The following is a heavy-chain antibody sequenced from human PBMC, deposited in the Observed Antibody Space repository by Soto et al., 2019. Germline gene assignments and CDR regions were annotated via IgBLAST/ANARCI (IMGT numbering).Heavy chain of an antibody. CDR2: ISYDGSNK. CDR3: AKIALVGSFGFELARDY. D-gene: IGHD2-8*02. CDR1: GFTLSSYW. Sequence: GGSLRLSCAASGFTLSSYWMHWVRQAPGKGLEWVAVISYDGSNKYYADSVKGRFTISRDNSKNTLYLLMNRLRTEDIGIYYCAKIALVGSFGFELARDYWGQGILVTVSS. J-gene: IGHJ4*02. V-gene: IGHV3-30*18.